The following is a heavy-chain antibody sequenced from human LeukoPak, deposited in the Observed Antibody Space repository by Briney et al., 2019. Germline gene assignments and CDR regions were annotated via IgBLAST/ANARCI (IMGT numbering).Heavy chain of an antibody. D-gene: IGHD3-3*02. Sequence: SETLSLTCAVSGVSINTCCYYWTWIRQPPGKGLEWIGYKYYSGSTRYNSSLRSRLSLSLDTSNNQFSLKLSSVTAAGTAVYYCARGRSFGFDFDSWGQGTLVIVSS. CDR3: ARGRSFGFDFDS. J-gene: IGHJ4*02. V-gene: IGHV4-61*01. CDR1: GVSINTCCYY. CDR2: KYYSGST.